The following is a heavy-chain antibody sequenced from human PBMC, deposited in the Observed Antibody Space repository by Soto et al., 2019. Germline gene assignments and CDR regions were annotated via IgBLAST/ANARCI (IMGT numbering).Heavy chain of an antibody. CDR2: INHSGST. V-gene: IGHV4-34*01. J-gene: IGHJ1*01. CDR3: ARGPRVTLGGEPIVKGRRGFQH. D-gene: IGHD4-17*01. Sequence: PSETLSLTCAVYGGSFSGYYWSWIRQPPGKGLEWIGEINHSGSTNYNPSLKSRVTISVDTSKNQFSLKLSSVTAADTAVYYRARGPRVTLGGEPIVKGRRGFQHWGQGTLVTVSS. CDR1: GGSFSGYY.